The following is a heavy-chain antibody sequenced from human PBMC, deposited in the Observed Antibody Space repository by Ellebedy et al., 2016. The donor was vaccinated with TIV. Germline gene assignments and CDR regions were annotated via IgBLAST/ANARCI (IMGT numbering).Heavy chain of an antibody. CDR2: ISWNGATT. CDR3: ARNQDTTSWNGGFDP. D-gene: IGHD1-1*01. J-gene: IGHJ5*02. CDR1: GFTLEDYG. Sequence: GESLKISCAASGFTLEDYGMSWVRQAPGKGLEWVSGISWNGATTGYADSVKGRFTSSRDNAKNSLYLQMNSLRAEDTALYYCARNQDTTSWNGGFDPWGQGTLVTVSS. V-gene: IGHV3-20*04.